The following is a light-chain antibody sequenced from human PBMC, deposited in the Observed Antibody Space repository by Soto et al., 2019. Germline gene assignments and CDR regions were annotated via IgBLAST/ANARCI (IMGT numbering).Light chain of an antibody. V-gene: IGKV3-20*01. Sequence: EIVLTQSPGTLSLSPGERANLSCRASQSVTSSSLAWYQQKPGQAPRLLIYGASSRATGISDRFSGSGSGTDFALTISRLEPEDFAVYYCQQYGSSLCTFGTGTKVDIK. J-gene: IGKJ3*01. CDR1: QSVTSSS. CDR3: QQYGSSLCT. CDR2: GAS.